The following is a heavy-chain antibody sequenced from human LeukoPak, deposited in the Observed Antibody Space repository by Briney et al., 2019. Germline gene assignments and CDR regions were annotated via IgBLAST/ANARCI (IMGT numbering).Heavy chain of an antibody. J-gene: IGHJ4*02. D-gene: IGHD2-15*01. CDR2: INPNSGGT. CDR3: ATGTLYCSGGSCYDY. V-gene: IGHV1-2*02. Sequence: ASVKVSCKASGYTFTGYYMHWVRQAPGQGLEWMGWINPNSGGTNYAQKFQGRVTMTRDTSISTAYMELSSLRSEDTAVYYCATGTLYCSGGSCYDYWGQGTLVTVSS. CDR1: GYTFTGYY.